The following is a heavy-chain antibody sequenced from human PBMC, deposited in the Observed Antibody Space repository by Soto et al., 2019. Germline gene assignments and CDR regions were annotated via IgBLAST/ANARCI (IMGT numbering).Heavy chain of an antibody. CDR2: IYYSGST. CDR3: ARGREYYYYYYMDV. J-gene: IGHJ6*03. Sequence: SETLSLTCTVSGGSISSYYWSWIRQPPGKGLEWIGYIYYSGSTNYNPSLKSRVTISVATSKNQFSLKLSSVTAADTAVYYCARGREYYYYYYMDVWGKGTTVTVSS. CDR1: GGSISSYY. V-gene: IGHV4-59*08.